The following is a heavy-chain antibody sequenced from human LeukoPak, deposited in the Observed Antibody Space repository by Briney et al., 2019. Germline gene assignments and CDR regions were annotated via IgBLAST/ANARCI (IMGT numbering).Heavy chain of an antibody. Sequence: GGSLRLSCAASGFTFSSYALSWVRQAPGKGLEWVSGTSGSGGSTYYADSVKGRFTISRDNSKNTLYLQMNSLRAEDTAVYYCAKEGFYCSGGSCYPDYWGQGTLVTVSS. CDR3: AKEGFYCSGGSCYPDY. CDR1: GFTFSSYA. D-gene: IGHD2-15*01. V-gene: IGHV3-23*01. CDR2: TSGSGGST. J-gene: IGHJ4*02.